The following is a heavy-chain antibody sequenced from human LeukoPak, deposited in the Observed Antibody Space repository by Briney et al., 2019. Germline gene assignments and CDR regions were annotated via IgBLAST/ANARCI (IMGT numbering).Heavy chain of an antibody. CDR1: GYTFTGYY. CDR2: INPNSGGT. J-gene: IGHJ4*02. D-gene: IGHD3-3*01. V-gene: IGHV1-2*02. Sequence: ASVKVSCKASGYTFTGYYMHWVRQAPGQGLEWMGWINPNSGGTNYAQKFQGRVTMTRDTSISTAYMELSRLRSDDTAVYYCARELYDFWSGYYTGMAGYWGQGTLVTVSP. CDR3: ARELYDFWSGYYTGMAGY.